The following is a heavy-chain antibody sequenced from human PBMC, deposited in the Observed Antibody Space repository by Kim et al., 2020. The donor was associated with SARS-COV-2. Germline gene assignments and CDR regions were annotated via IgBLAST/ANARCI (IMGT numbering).Heavy chain of an antibody. CDR2: LYWDDDK. D-gene: IGHD2-2*01. V-gene: IGHV2-5*02. J-gene: IGHJ3*02. CDR3: ARSVAAAPLLGAIDI. Sequence: SGPTLVNPSQTLTLTCTFSGFSLSTIGVGVGWIRQPPGKALECLALLYWDDDKRYSPSLKSRLTITKDTSKNQVVLTMTNMDPVDTATYYCARSVAAAPLLGAIDIWGQGTLVTVSS. CDR1: GFSLSTIGVG.